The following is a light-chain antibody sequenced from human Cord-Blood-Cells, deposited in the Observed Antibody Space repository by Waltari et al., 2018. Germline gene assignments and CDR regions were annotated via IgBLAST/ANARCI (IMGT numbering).Light chain of an antibody. V-gene: IGLV2-14*01. CDR3: SSYTSSSPV. J-gene: IGLJ2*01. CDR2: DVS. CDR1: SSDVGGYHY. Sequence: QSALTQPASVSGSPGQSITLSCTGNSSDVGGYHYVSWYQQHPGKAPKLMIYDVSNRPSGVSNRFSGSKSGNTASLTISGLQAEDEADYYCSSYTSSSPVFGGGTKLTVL.